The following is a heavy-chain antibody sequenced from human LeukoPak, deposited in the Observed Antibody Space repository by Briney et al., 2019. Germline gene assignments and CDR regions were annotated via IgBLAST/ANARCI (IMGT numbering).Heavy chain of an antibody. CDR1: GGSISSYY. CDR2: IYYSGST. CDR3: ARSWFWSGYYYYYMDV. Sequence: PSETLSLTCTVSGGSISSYYWSWIRQPPGKGLEWIGYIYYSGSTNYNPSLKSRVTISVDTSKNQFSLKLSSVTAADTAVYYCARSWFWSGYYYYYMDVWGQGTTVTVSS. J-gene: IGHJ6*03. V-gene: IGHV4-59*01. D-gene: IGHD3-3*01.